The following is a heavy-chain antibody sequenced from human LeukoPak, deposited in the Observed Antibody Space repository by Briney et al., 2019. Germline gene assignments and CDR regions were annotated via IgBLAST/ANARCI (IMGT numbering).Heavy chain of an antibody. D-gene: IGHD4-11*01. Sequence: PSQPLTLPCTVSGASIRSGDYYWSCSRQHPGRGLEWYGYFYYSGTTYDNPSLKSPVTTSPDTSKNQFSLKLTSVTAADTAVYCATYRGQVRDFDYWGQGTLVTVSS. CDR3: ATYRGQVRDFDY. CDR1: GASIRSGDYY. CDR2: FYYSGTT. J-gene: IGHJ4*02. V-gene: IGHV4-31*01.